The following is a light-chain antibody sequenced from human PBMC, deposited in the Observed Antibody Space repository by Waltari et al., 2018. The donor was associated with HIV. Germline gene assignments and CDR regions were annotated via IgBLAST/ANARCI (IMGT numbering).Light chain of an antibody. CDR1: QSSSSY. CDR3: QQSYSTPPT. V-gene: IGKV1-39*01. CDR2: VAS. J-gene: IGKJ4*01. Sequence: DIQMTQSPSSLYAYVGARLNITCRASQSSSSYLNWYQQKPGKAPKGLIYVASSLQSGVPSRFSGSGSGTDFTLTISSLQPEDFATYYCQQSYSTPPTFGGGTKVEIK.